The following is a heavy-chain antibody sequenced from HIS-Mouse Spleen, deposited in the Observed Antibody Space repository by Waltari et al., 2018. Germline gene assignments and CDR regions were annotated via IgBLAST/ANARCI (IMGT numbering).Heavy chain of an antibody. D-gene: IGHD6-19*01. J-gene: IGHJ4*02. CDR1: GASSSSHG. Sequence: QVQLVESGGGVVQPGRSLRLSCPGSGASSSSHGLQWVRQPPGKGLEWVAVISYDGSNKYYADSVKGRFTISRDNSKNTLYLQMNSLRAEDTAVYYCAKAPRGIAVAEGLDYWGQGTLVTVSS. CDR3: AKAPRGIAVAEGLDY. V-gene: IGHV3-30*18. CDR2: ISYDGSNK.